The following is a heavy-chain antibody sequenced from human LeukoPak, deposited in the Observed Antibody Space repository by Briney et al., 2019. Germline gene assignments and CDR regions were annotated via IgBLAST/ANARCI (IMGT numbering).Heavy chain of an antibody. CDR2: VNHSGST. V-gene: IGHV4-34*01. CDR1: GGSFRGYY. CDR3: ARGGNIWSGLLGRNWFDP. Sequence: PSETLSLTCAVYGGSFRGYYWSWIRQPPGTGLEWIGEVNHSGSTNYNPSLKSRVTISEDMSKNQFSLKLSSVTAADTAVYYCARGGNIWSGLLGRNWFDPWGQGTLVTVSS. J-gene: IGHJ5*02. D-gene: IGHD3-3*01.